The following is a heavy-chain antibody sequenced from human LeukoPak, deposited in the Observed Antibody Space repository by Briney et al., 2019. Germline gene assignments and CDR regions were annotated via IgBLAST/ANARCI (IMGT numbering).Heavy chain of an antibody. CDR3: ARDAVTYDAFDI. CDR1: GGSITNYY. CDR2: VFYSGST. V-gene: IGHV4-59*01. D-gene: IGHD2-21*02. J-gene: IGHJ3*02. Sequence: SETLSLTCTVSGGSITNYYWNWIRQPPGKGLEWIGYVFYSGSTNYNPSLKSRVTISVDTSKNQFSLKLSSVTAADTAVYYCARDAVTYDAFDIWGQGTMVTVTS.